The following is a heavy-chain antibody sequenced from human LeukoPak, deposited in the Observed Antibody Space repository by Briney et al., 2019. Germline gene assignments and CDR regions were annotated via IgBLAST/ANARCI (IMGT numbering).Heavy chain of an antibody. Sequence: ASVKVSYKASGYTFTSYGISWVRQAPGQGLEWMGWISAYNGDTNYAQKFQGRVTMTTDTSTSTAYMELRSLRSDDTAVYYCARDQREAHYYDSSGYYHDAFDIWGQGTMVTVSS. V-gene: IGHV1-18*01. CDR3: ARDQREAHYYDSSGYYHDAFDI. D-gene: IGHD3-22*01. J-gene: IGHJ3*02. CDR2: ISAYNGDT. CDR1: GYTFTSYG.